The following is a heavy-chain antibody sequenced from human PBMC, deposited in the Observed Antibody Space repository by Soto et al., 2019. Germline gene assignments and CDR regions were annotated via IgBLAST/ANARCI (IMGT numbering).Heavy chain of an antibody. D-gene: IGHD3-10*01. J-gene: IGHJ4*02. CDR2: IYYLGST. CDR3: ARDGYDGSGSPYPAF. V-gene: IGHV4-59*01. CDR1: GASMSEYF. Sequence: QVQLQESGPGQVKPSETLSLTCTVSGASMSEYFWSWIRQSPGKGLEWIGYIYYLGSTDYNPSLMSRVTISVDTSKRQFSLRLTSVTAADTAVYYCARDGYDGSGSPYPAFWGPGTQVTVSS.